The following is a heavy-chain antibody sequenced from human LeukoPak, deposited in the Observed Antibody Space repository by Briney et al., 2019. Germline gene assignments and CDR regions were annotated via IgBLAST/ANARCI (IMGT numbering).Heavy chain of an antibody. V-gene: IGHV3-53*01. CDR1: GFTFSSYG. J-gene: IGHJ3*02. D-gene: IGHD1-26*01. CDR2: VGSGGST. Sequence: PGGSLRLSCAASGFTFSSYGMHWVRQAPGKGLEWGSAVGSGGSTYYTDSVKGRFTISGDNSKNTLYLQMNSLRAEDTAVYYCARDRSGSPGAFDIWGQGTMVTVSS. CDR3: ARDRSGSPGAFDI.